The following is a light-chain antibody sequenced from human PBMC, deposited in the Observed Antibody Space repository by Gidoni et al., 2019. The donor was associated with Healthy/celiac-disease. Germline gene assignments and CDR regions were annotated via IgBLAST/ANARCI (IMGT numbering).Light chain of an antibody. Sequence: VQLPQPPSSLSASVGDRVTITCRASQSISSYLNWYQQKPGKAPKLLIYAASSWQSGVPSRFSGSGSGTDFTLTISSLQPEDFATYYCQQSYSTPRTFGQGTKLEIK. V-gene: IGKV1-39*01. CDR2: AAS. CDR3: QQSYSTPRT. J-gene: IGKJ2*01. CDR1: QSISSY.